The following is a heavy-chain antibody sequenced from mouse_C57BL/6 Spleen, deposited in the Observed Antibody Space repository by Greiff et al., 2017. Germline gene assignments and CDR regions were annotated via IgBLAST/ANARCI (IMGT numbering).Heavy chain of an antibody. CDR2: IYPGDGDT. CDR3: ARSRVQSYAMDY. J-gene: IGHJ4*01. CDR1: GYAFSSSW. Sequence: VQLQQSGPELVKPGASVKISCKASGYAFSSSWMNWVKQRPGKGLEWIGRIYPGDGDTNYNGKFKGKATLTADKSSSTAYMQISSLTSEDSAVYCCARSRVQSYAMDYWGQGTSVTVSS. V-gene: IGHV1-82*01. D-gene: IGHD2-14*01.